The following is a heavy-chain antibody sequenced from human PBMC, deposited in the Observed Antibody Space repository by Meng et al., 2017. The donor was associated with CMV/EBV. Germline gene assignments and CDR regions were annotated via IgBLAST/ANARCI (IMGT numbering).Heavy chain of an antibody. Sequence: SVKVSCKASGGTFSSYAISWVRQAPGQGLEWMGGIIPIFGTANYAQKFQGRVTITTDESTSTAYTELSSLRSEDTAVYYCAAENKVEYCSSTSCYTKQDVDVWGQGTTVTVSS. D-gene: IGHD2-2*02. V-gene: IGHV1-69*05. J-gene: IGHJ6*02. CDR3: AAENKVEYCSSTSCYTKQDVDV. CDR2: IIPIFGTA. CDR1: GGTFSSYA.